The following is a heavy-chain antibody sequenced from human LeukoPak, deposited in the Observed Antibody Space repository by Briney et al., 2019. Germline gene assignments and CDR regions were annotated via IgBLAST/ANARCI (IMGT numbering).Heavy chain of an antibody. J-gene: IGHJ6*03. CDR1: GVTFSSHG. CDR3: AKRLGENYYYMDV. CDR2: ISGSGYNT. Sequence: GGTLRLSCAASGVTFSSHGMSWVRQAPGKGLEWVSTISGSGYNTYYADSVMGRFTISRDNSKNTMYLQMNSLRAEDTAVYYCAKRLGENYYYMDVWGKGTTVTISS. V-gene: IGHV3-23*01. D-gene: IGHD3-10*01.